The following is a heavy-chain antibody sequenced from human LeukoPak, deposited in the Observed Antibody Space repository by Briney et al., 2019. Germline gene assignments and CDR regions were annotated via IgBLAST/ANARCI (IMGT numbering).Heavy chain of an antibody. V-gene: IGHV4-30-4*01. J-gene: IGHJ5*02. CDR2: IYYSGST. CDR3: ARQFVVVVPAATNWFDP. D-gene: IGHD2-2*01. CDR1: GGSLSSGDYY. Sequence: PSETLSLTCTVSGGSLSSGDYYWRWLRQPPGRGLEWVGYIYYSGSTYYNPSLKSRVTISVDTSKNQFSLKLSSVTAADTAVYYCARQFVVVVPAATNWFDPWGQGTLVTVSS.